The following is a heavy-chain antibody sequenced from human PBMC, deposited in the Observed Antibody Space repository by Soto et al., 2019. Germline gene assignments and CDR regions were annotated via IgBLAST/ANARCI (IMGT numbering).Heavy chain of an antibody. V-gene: IGHV3-7*01. CDR3: ARATCSSSTCYAVYFDS. J-gene: IGHJ4*02. CDR1: GFTFSSYW. CDR2: IKQDGSKK. D-gene: IGHD2-2*01. Sequence: GGSLRLSCVASGFTFSSYWMSWVRQAPGKGLEWVANIKQDGSKKYYVDSVKGRFTISRDNAKNSLYLEMNSLRAEDTAVYYCARATCSSSTCYAVYFDSWGQGTLVTVS.